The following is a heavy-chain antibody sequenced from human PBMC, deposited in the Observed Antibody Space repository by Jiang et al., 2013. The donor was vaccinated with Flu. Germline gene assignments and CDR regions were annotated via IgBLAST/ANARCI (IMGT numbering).Heavy chain of an antibody. V-gene: IGHV4-59*01. J-gene: IGHJ6*02. CDR3: ARDISTFPAVMDV. Sequence: GGSINFYYWSWIRQAPGKGLEWIGYIHYTRSTNYNPSLKSRVTMSLDKSKTQFSLRLNSVTAADTAVYYCARDISTFPAVMDVWGQGTTVIVSS. CDR1: GGSINFYY. D-gene: IGHD1-14*01. CDR2: IHYTRST.